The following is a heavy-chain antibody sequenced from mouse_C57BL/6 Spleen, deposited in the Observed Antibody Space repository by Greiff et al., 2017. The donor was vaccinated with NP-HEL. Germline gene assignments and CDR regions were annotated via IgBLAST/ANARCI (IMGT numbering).Heavy chain of an antibody. J-gene: IGHJ1*03. V-gene: IGHV5-4*03. CDR2: ISDGGSYT. Sequence: VMLVESGGGLVKPGGSLKLSCAASGFTFSSYAMSWVRQTPEKRLEWVATISDGGSYTYYPDNAKGRFPISRDNATNNLYLQMSHLKSEDTAMYYWARVSPYYSNYDWYFDVWGTGTTVTVSA. CDR1: GFTFSSYA. D-gene: IGHD2-5*01. CDR3: ARVSPYYSNYDWYFDV.